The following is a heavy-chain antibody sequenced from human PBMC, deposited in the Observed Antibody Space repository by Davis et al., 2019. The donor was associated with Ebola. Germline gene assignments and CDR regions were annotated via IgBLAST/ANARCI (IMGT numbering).Heavy chain of an antibody. Sequence: AASVKVSCKASGYTFTSYYMHWVRQAPGQGLEWMGIINPSGGSTNYAQKFQGRVTITADESTSTAYMELSSLRSEDTAVYYCAREKLSGYVDYWGQGTLVTVSS. J-gene: IGHJ4*02. CDR2: INPSGGST. CDR1: GYTFTSYY. CDR3: AREKLSGYVDY. V-gene: IGHV1-46*01. D-gene: IGHD5-12*01.